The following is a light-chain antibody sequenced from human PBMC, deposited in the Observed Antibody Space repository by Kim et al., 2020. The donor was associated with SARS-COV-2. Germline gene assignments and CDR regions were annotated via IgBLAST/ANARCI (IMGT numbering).Light chain of an antibody. CDR2: VNSDGSH. CDR1: SGHSSYA. Sequence: SVKLACTLSSGHSSYAIAWHQQHPEKGPRYLMKVNSDGSHRKGDGIPDRFSGSSSGAERYLPISSLQSEDEADYYCQTWDTGSWVFGGGTQLTVL. V-gene: IGLV4-69*01. J-gene: IGLJ3*02. CDR3: QTWDTGSWV.